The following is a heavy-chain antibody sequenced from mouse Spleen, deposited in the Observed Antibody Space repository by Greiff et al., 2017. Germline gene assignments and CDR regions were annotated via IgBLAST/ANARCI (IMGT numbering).Heavy chain of an antibody. Sequence: VQLQQSGAELVRPGTSVKMSCKASGYTFTNYWLGWAKQRPGHGLEWIGDIYPGGGYTNYNEKFKGKATLTADKSSSTSYIQVIILTSDDSAIYYCAKSPDGLVLDYWGQGTTLTVSS. CDR1: GYTFTNYW. CDR3: AKSPDGLVLDY. CDR2: IYPGGGYT. V-gene: IGHV1-63*01. J-gene: IGHJ2*01. D-gene: IGHD2-3*01.